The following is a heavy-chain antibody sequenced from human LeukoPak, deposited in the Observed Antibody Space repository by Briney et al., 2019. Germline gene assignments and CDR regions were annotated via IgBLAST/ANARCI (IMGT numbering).Heavy chain of an antibody. Sequence: GGSLRLSCAASGFTFSSYEMNWVRPAPGKGLEGVAYISSSGSTIYYGDSVKGRFTISRDNAKNSLYLQMNSLRAEDTAVYYCTRDLSPGDGYWGQGTLVTVSS. CDR2: ISSSGSTI. J-gene: IGHJ4*02. D-gene: IGHD1-14*01. CDR3: TRDLSPGDGY. V-gene: IGHV3-48*03. CDR1: GFTFSSYE.